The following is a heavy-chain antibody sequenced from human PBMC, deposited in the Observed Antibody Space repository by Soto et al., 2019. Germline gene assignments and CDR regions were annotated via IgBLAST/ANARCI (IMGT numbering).Heavy chain of an antibody. CDR2: INDSGNI. V-gene: IGHV4-34*01. CDR3: ARGVILWFGELSRRGGYHYYMDV. Sequence: QVQLQQWGAGLLKPSETLSLTCAVYGGSFSGYQWSWIRQTPGKGLEWIGEINDSGNINYNSSLKSRVTILLDTPKKQISLTLSSVTAADSAVYYCARGVILWFGELSRRGGYHYYMDVWGKGTTVTVSS. J-gene: IGHJ6*03. CDR1: GGSFSGYQ. D-gene: IGHD3-10*01.